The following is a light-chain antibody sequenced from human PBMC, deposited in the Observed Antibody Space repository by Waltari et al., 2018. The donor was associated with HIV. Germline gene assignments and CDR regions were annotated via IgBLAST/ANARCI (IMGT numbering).Light chain of an antibody. V-gene: IGLV2-14*03. CDR1: SLASGLVTY. J-gene: IGLJ1*01. Sequence: SALIQPASVSGSPWQSIPLSCSGSSLASGLVTYSSWYQQFSGEAPKLIIYDFHQRPSGVSDRFAGSKSGNTASLTISGLQTDDEAGYFCSSFSSGPSLYIFGGGTQVSVL. CDR2: DFH. CDR3: SSFSSGPSLYI.